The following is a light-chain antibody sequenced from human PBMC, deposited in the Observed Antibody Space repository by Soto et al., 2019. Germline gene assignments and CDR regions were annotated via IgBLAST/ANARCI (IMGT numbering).Light chain of an antibody. J-gene: IGLJ1*01. V-gene: IGLV2-14*01. CDR3: SSYTSSSASV. Sequence: QAVVTQPASVSGSPGQTITISCTGTSSDVGGYNYVSWYQQHPGKAPKLMIYEVSNRPSGVSNRFSGSKSGTTASLTISGLHAEDEADYYWSSYTSSSASVFGTGTKLTVL. CDR2: EVS. CDR1: SSDVGGYNY.